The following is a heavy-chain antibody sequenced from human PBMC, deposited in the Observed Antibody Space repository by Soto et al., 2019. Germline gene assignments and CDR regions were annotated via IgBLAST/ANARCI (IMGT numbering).Heavy chain of an antibody. D-gene: IGHD2-2*01. J-gene: IGHJ6*02. CDR3: ARLGGFCSSTNCYGYYAMDV. CDR2: FHYGEST. Sequence: PSETLSLTCTVSGGSISSGAYSWGWIRQPPGEGLEWIATFHYGESTHYNPSLESRVTVSVDTSQNHFSLKVSSVTVADTAVYYCARLGGFCSSTNCYGYYAMDVWGQGTTVTVSS. V-gene: IGHV4-39*02. CDR1: GGSISSGAYS.